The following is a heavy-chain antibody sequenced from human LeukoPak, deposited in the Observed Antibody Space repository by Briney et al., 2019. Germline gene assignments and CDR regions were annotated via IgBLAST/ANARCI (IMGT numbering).Heavy chain of an antibody. CDR1: GLTVSSYS. CDR3: ARARASGRSGFDY. CDR2: ISSSSSTI. D-gene: IGHD2-15*01. J-gene: IGHJ4*02. Sequence: GGSLRLSCVASGLTVSSYSMNWVRQAPGKGLEWVSYISSSSSTIYYADSVKGRFTISRDNVKNSLDLQMNSLRDEDTAVYYCARARASGRSGFDYWGQGTLVTVSS. V-gene: IGHV3-48*02.